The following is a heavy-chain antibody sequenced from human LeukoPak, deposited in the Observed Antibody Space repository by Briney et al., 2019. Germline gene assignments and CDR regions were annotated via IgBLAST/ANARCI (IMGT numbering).Heavy chain of an antibody. J-gene: IGHJ4*02. Sequence: SETLSLTCTVSGGSISSGSYYWSWIRQPAGKGLEWIGRIYTSGSTNYNPSLKSRVTMSVDTSKNQFSLKLRSVTAADTAVYYCARANPGDYWGQGTLVTVSS. V-gene: IGHV4-61*02. CDR1: GGSISSGSYY. CDR2: IYTSGST. CDR3: ARANPGDY. D-gene: IGHD1-14*01.